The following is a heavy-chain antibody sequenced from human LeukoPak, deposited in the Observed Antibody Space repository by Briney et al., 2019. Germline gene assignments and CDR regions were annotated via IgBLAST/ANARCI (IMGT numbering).Heavy chain of an antibody. J-gene: IGHJ4*02. V-gene: IGHV3-48*03. CDR3: AIPRGSWPDSFAS. Sequence: GGSLRLSCAASGFTFSSYEMNWVRQAPGKGLEWISYISSSGSTIYYADSVKGRFTISRDDAKNSLYLQMNSLRAEDTAVYYCAIPRGSWPDSFASGGRETLFPV. D-gene: IGHD6-13*01. CDR1: GFTFSSYE. CDR2: ISSSGSTI.